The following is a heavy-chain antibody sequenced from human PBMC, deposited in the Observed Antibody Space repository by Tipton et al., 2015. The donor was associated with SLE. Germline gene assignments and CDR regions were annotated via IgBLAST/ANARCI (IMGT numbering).Heavy chain of an antibody. CDR1: GFTFSSYA. J-gene: IGHJ1*01. CDR2: ISYDGSNK. CDR3: ARAGFIDGSYSYFQH. D-gene: IGHD1-26*01. Sequence: SLRLSCAASGFTFSSYAMHWVRQAPGKGLEWVAVISYDGSNKYYADSVKGRFTISRDNSKNTLYLQMNSLRAEDTAVYYCARAGFIDGSYSYFQHWGQGTLVTVSS. V-gene: IGHV3-30-3*01.